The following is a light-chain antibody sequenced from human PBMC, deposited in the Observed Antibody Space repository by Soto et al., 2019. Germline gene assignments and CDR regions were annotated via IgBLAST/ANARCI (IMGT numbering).Light chain of an antibody. J-gene: IGLJ3*02. CDR1: SSDVGAYKY. CDR2: EVS. V-gene: IGLV2-8*01. Sequence: QSVLTQPPSASGSPGQSVTISCTGTSSDVGAYKYVSWYQQYPGKAPKLMIYEVSKRPSGVPDRFSGSKSGNTASLTVSGLQAEDEADYYCCSYAGSYTWVFGGGTKLTVL. CDR3: CSYAGSYTWV.